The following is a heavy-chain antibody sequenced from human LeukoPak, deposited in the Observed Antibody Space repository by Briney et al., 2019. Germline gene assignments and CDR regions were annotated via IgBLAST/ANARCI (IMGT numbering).Heavy chain of an antibody. J-gene: IGHJ6*04. CDR1: GFTFSSYE. V-gene: IGHV3-48*03. CDR2: ISSSGSTI. CDR3: AELGITMIGGV. D-gene: IGHD3-10*02. Sequence: GGSLRLSCAASGFTFSSYEINWVRQAPGKGLEWVSYISSSGSTIYYADSVKGRFTTSRDDAKNSLYLQMNSLRAEDTAVYYCAELGITMIGGVWGKGTTVTISS.